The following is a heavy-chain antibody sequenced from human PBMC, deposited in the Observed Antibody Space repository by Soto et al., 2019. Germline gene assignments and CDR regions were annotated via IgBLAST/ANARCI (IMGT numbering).Heavy chain of an antibody. CDR1: GYTSTGYY. V-gene: IGHV1-2*02. CDR2: INPNSGGT. CDR3: ARNIVVVTAHGGMDV. Sequence: ASVKVSCKASGYTSTGYYMHWVRQASGQGLEWMGWINPNSGGTNYAQKFQGRVTMTRDTSISTAYMELSRLRSDDTAVYYCARNIVVVTAHGGMDVWGQGTTVTVS. J-gene: IGHJ6*02. D-gene: IGHD2-21*02.